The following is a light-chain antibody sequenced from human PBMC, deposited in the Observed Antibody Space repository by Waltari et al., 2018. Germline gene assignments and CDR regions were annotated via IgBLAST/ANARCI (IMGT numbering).Light chain of an antibody. CDR2: HTS. Sequence: EIVLTQSPGTLSLSPGERATLSCRASQGVGKYLAWYQQRPGQAPRLLLYHTSLRATGIPERFSGSWYGTDCSLTISRLEPEDFAVYYFQEYDLLPATFGQGTTVEIK. CDR3: QEYDLLPAT. V-gene: IGKV3-20*01. J-gene: IGKJ1*01. CDR1: QGVGKY.